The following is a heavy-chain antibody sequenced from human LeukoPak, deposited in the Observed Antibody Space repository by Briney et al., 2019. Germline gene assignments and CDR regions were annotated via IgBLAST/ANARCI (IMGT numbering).Heavy chain of an antibody. D-gene: IGHD5-24*01. V-gene: IGHV3-33*01. J-gene: IGHJ4*02. CDR3: AREMTIITYSFDS. CDR2: IWSDGSNE. Sequence: GRSLRLSCAASGFAFSSYVMHWVRQAPGKGLEWVAVIWSDGSNEYYADSVRGRFTISRDNSKNTLYLQMNSLRAEDTAVYYCAREMTIITYSFDSWGQGTLVTVSS. CDR1: GFAFSSYV.